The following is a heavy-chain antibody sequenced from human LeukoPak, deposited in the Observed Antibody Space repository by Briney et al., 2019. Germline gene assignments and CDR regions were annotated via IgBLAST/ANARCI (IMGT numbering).Heavy chain of an antibody. CDR3: ASGGYYYGSDAFDI. J-gene: IGHJ3*02. Sequence: HAGGPLRLSCAASGFTFSTYGMLWVRQAPGKALGGVAVIWYDGSNKYYADSVKGRFTISRDNYKNTLYLQMNSLRAEDTAVYYCASGGYYYGSDAFDIWGQGTMVTVSS. CDR1: GFTFSTYG. D-gene: IGHD3-22*01. V-gene: IGHV3-33*08. CDR2: IWYDGSNK.